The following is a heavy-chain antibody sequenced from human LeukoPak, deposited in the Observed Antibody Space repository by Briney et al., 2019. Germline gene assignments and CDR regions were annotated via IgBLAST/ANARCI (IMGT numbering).Heavy chain of an antibody. CDR3: ARAPPLYSSFYFDY. Sequence: ASVKVSCKASGGTFRSYAISWVRQAPGQGLEWMGGSIPIFGTANYAQKFRGRVTITADESTSTAYMELSSLRSEDTAVYYCARAPPLYSSFYFDYWGQGTLVTVSS. D-gene: IGHD6-6*01. V-gene: IGHV1-69*13. J-gene: IGHJ4*02. CDR1: GGTFRSYA. CDR2: SIPIFGTA.